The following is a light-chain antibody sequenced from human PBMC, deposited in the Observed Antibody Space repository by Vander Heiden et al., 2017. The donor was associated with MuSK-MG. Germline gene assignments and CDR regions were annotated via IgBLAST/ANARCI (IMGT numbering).Light chain of an antibody. J-gene: IGKJ4*01. Sequence: EMVLRQSPATLSVSLGERATLSCSASQSVIINVAWDQQKPGQPPRLLIYGACTSDTGIHVMFSGSGSGTVFPLTRSGRLCEDFAVYYRQHFPLITFGGGTKVEIK. CDR1: QSVIIN. V-gene: IGKV3D-15*01. CDR2: GAC. CDR3: QHFPLIT.